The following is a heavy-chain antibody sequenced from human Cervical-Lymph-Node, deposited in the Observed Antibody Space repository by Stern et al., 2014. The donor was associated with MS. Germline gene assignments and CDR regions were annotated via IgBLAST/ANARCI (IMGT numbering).Heavy chain of an antibody. V-gene: IGHV3-23*01. CDR1: GFTFSTSA. Sequence: EVQLLESGGGLVQPGGSLRLSCAASGFTFSTSALSWVRQAPGQGLAWVSPIGGSGDSTYYADTVQGRVTISRDNSKNTLYLQMNSLRAEDTAVYYCAKDDYYYDSGGYLGWFDSWGQGTLVTVSS. CDR3: AKDDYYYDSGGYLGWFDS. D-gene: IGHD3-22*01. J-gene: IGHJ5*01. CDR2: IGGSGDST.